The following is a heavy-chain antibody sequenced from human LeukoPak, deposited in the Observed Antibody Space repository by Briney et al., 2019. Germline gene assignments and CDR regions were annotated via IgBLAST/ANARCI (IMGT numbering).Heavy chain of an antibody. CDR2: ITSSSSYK. J-gene: IGHJ4*02. CDR3: ARYGEELWFGELLLHY. Sequence: GGSLRLSCAAPGFTFSNYNMNWVRQAPGKGLEWISSITSSSSYKFYADSVKGRFTISRDNAKNSLYLQMNSLRAEDTALYYCARYGEELWFGELLLHYWGQGTLVTVSS. CDR1: GFTFSNYN. V-gene: IGHV3-21*04. D-gene: IGHD3-10*01.